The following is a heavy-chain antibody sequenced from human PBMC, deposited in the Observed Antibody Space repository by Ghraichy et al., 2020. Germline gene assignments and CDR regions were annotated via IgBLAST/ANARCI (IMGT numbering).Heavy chain of an antibody. Sequence: GGSPRLSCAASGISFSNYAMSWVRQAPGKGLEWVSTISGGGGSTYYADSVKGRFTISKDNSKNTLYLQMNSLRAEDTAVYYCAKVRVGGIYYFDYWGQGTLVSVSS. V-gene: IGHV3-23*01. D-gene: IGHD3-10*01. J-gene: IGHJ4*01. CDR2: ISGGGGST. CDR3: AKVRVGGIYYFDY. CDR1: GISFSNYA.